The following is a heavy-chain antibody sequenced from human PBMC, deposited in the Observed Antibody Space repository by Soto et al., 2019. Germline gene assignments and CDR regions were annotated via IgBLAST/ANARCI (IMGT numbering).Heavy chain of an antibody. V-gene: IGHV2-5*01. CDR1: GFSLSTSGVG. J-gene: IGHJ5*02. Sequence: SGPTLVNPTQTLTLTCTFSGFSLSTSGVGVGWIRQPPGKALEWLALIYWNDDKPYSPSLKSRLTITKDTSKNQVVLTMSNMDPVDTATYYCAHRRDYNWFDPWGQGILVTVSS. CDR3: AHRRDYNWFDP. CDR2: IYWNDDK.